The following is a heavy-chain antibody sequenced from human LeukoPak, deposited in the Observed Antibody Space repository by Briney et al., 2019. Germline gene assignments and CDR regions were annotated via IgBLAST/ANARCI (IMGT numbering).Heavy chain of an antibody. Sequence: GGSLILSCAASGFTFSSYAMHWVRQAPGKGLEYVSAISSNGGSTYYANSVKGRFTISRDNSKNTLYLQMGSLRAEDMAVYYCARDGPGIQLWPYFDYWGQGTLVTVSS. CDR1: GFTFSSYA. V-gene: IGHV3-64*01. CDR2: ISSNGGST. J-gene: IGHJ4*02. CDR3: ARDGPGIQLWPYFDY. D-gene: IGHD5-18*01.